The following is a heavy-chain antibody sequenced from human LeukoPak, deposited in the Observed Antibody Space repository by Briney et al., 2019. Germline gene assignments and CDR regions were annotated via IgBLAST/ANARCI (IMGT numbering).Heavy chain of an antibody. CDR2: ISPTGSTT. D-gene: IGHD6-6*01. Sequence: GGSLRLSCTASGFSFSGHWMHWARQLPGKGLVWVSRISPTGSTTSYADSVKGRFTVSRDNAKNTLYLQVNNLRVEDTAVYYCARGPNSNWSGLDFWGQGTLLTVSS. CDR3: ARGPNSNWSGLDF. CDR1: GFSFSGHW. V-gene: IGHV3-74*01. J-gene: IGHJ4*02.